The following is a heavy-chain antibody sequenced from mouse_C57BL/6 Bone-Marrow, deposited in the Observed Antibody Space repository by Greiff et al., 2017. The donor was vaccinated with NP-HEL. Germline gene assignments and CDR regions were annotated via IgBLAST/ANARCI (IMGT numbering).Heavy chain of an antibody. J-gene: IGHJ1*03. D-gene: IGHD2-3*01. V-gene: IGHV5-12*01. Sequence: EVKLVESGGGLVQPGGSLKLSCAASGFTFSDYYMYWVRQTPEKRLEWVAYISNGGGSTYYPDTVQGRFTISRDNAKNTLYLQMSRLKSEDTAMYYCARQGGYYGWYFDVWGTGTTVTVSS. CDR2: ISNGGGST. CDR3: ARQGGYYGWYFDV. CDR1: GFTFSDYY.